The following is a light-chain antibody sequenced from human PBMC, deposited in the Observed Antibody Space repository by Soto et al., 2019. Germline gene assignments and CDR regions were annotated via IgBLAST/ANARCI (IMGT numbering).Light chain of an antibody. Sequence: DIQMTQSASSLSASVGDRDIITCRASQSISSWLAWYQQKPGKAHKLLIYKAYSLESGVQSRFSGSGSGTEFTLTIRSLQPDDFATYYCKQYNSYSQTFGQGTKVDIK. J-gene: IGKJ1*01. V-gene: IGKV1-5*03. CDR2: KAY. CDR3: KQYNSYSQT. CDR1: QSISSW.